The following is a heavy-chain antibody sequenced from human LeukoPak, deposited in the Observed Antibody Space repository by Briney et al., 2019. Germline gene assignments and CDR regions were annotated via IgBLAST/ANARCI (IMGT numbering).Heavy chain of an antibody. CDR1: GFTFDDYG. D-gene: IGHD1-26*01. CDR3: ARDGRGGGSYYSDY. CDR2: INWNGGST. Sequence: GGSLRLSCAASGFTFDDYGMSWVRQTPGKGLEWVSGINWNGGSTGYADSVKGRFTISRDSAKNSLYLQTNSLRVEDTALYYCARDGRGGGSYYSDYWGQGTLVTVSS. V-gene: IGHV3-20*04. J-gene: IGHJ4*02.